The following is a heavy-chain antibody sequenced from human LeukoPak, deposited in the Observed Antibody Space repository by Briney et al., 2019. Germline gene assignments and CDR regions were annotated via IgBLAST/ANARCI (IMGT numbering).Heavy chain of an antibody. Sequence: PSETLSLTCTVSGGSISSSTYYWGWIRQPPGKGLVWIGSVYYGGTTYYSPSLKCRVTISIDTSNNQFSLSLSSVTAADTAVFFCARVERYSGSFDTWGQGSLVTVS. J-gene: IGHJ4*02. CDR2: VYYGGTT. V-gene: IGHV4-39*07. CDR1: GGSISSSTYY. D-gene: IGHD1-26*01. CDR3: ARVERYSGSFDT.